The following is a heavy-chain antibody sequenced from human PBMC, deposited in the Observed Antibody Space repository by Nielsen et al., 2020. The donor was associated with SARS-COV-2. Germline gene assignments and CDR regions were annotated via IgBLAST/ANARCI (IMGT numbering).Heavy chain of an antibody. V-gene: IGHV3-23*01. CDR2: IIGRGGRT. Sequence: GESLKISCAASGFMFSTYAMSWVRQAPGKGLEWVSGIIGRGGRTHYAGSVEGRFIISRDNSKNTLYLQMNSLRAEDTAVYYCAKAFRSSDWVRAATDICGHGTLVTVSS. CDR1: GFMFSTYA. D-gene: IGHD6-25*01. J-gene: IGHJ4*01. CDR3: AKAFRSSDWVRAATDI.